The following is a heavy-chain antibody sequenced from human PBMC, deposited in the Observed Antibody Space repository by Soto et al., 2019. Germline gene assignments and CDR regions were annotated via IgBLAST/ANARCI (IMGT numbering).Heavy chain of an antibody. J-gene: IGHJ6*03. CDR2: IKQDGSEK. CDR3: ARERGYSYGTIHYYYYYMDV. D-gene: IGHD5-18*01. Sequence: GSLRLFCAVSGFTFSSYWVSWVRQAPGKGLEWVANIKQDGSEKYYVDSVKGRFTISRDNAKNSLYLQMNSLRAEDTAVYYCARERGYSYGTIHYYYYYMDVWGKGT. V-gene: IGHV3-7*01. CDR1: GFTFSSYW.